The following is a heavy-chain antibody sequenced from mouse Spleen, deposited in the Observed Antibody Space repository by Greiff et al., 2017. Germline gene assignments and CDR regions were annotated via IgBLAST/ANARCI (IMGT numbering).Heavy chain of an antibody. CDR1: GYTFTSYW. D-gene: IGHD2-3*01. J-gene: IGHJ2*01. CDR2: IDPSDSYT. CDR3: ARKEGYDGYFDY. Sequence: QVQLQQSGAELVMPGASVKLSCKASGYTFTSYWMHWVKQRPGQGLEWIGEIDPSDSYTNYNQKFKGKATLTVDKSSSTAYMQLSSLTSEDSAVYYCARKEGYDGYFDYWGQGTTLTVSS. V-gene: IGHV1-69*01.